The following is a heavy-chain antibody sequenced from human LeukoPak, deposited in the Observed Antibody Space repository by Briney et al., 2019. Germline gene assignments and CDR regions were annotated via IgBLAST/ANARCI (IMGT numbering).Heavy chain of an antibody. Sequence: GGSLRLSCAASGFTFGDYAMHWVRHAPGKGLEWVSGISWNSGSIGYADSVKGRFTISRDNAKNSLYLQMNSLRAEDTALYYCAIDIPREGDAFDIWGQGTMVTVSS. CDR2: ISWNSGSI. J-gene: IGHJ3*02. CDR3: AIDIPREGDAFDI. V-gene: IGHV3-9*01. CDR1: GFTFGDYA.